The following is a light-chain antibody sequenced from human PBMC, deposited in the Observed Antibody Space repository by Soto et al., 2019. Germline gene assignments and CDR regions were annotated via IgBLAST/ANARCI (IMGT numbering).Light chain of an antibody. CDR1: RSARSSS. J-gene: IGKJ5*01. V-gene: IGKV3-20*01. CDR2: CAS. Sequence: EMVLPQYTGPLSLSPGERATLSCRASRSARSSSLAWYQQKPGQAPRLLIYCASSRATGIPDRFSGSGSGTDSTLTISSLEPEDFAVYYCQQYGYSPITFGQGTRLET. CDR3: QQYGYSPIT.